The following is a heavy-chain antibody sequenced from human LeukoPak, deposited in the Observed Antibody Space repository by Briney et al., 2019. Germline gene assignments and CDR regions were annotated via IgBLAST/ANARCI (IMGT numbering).Heavy chain of an antibody. D-gene: IGHD5-24*01. CDR3: ARDGRDGYNYFDY. Sequence: SVKVSCKASGGTFSSYGISWVRQAPGQGLEWMGGIIPIFGTANYAQKFQGRVTITADKSTSTAYMELRSLRSDDTAVYYCARDGRDGYNYFDYWGQGTLVTVSS. V-gene: IGHV1-69*06. CDR2: IIPIFGTA. J-gene: IGHJ4*02. CDR1: GGTFSSYG.